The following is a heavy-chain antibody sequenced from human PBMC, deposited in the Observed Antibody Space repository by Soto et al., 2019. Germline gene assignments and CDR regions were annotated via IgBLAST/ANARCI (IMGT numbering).Heavy chain of an antibody. Sequence: LSLTCSVSGGSISTVGHYWTWIRQPPGKGLEWIGEIYRTGSTNYNPSLKSRVTISLDKSENQFSLKVISLTAADTAVYYCASRDPGASVDYWGQGTLVTVSS. D-gene: IGHD1-26*01. CDR1: GGSISTVGHY. CDR3: ASRDPGASVDY. CDR2: IYRTGST. J-gene: IGHJ4*02. V-gene: IGHV4-30-2*01.